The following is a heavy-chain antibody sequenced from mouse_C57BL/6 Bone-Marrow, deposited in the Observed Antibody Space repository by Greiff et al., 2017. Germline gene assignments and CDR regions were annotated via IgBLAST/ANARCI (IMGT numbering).Heavy chain of an antibody. J-gene: IGHJ3*01. CDR2: IHPNSGST. Sequence: QVHLQQPGAELVKPGASVKLSCKASGYTFTSYWMHWVKQRPGQGLEWIGMIHPNSGSTNYNEKFKSKATLTVDKSSSTAYMQLSSLTSEDSAVSYCARKEFITTVVPGTWFAYWGQGTLVTVSA. CDR3: ARKEFITTVVPGTWFAY. CDR1: GYTFTSYW. D-gene: IGHD1-1*01. V-gene: IGHV1-64*01.